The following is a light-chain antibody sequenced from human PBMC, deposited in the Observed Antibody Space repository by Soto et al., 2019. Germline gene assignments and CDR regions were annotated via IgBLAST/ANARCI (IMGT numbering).Light chain of an antibody. CDR3: QVWDSSSDHAV. CDR2: YDS. V-gene: IGLV3-21*04. J-gene: IGLJ7*01. CDR1: NIGSKS. Sequence: SYELTQPPSVSVAPGKTARITWGGNNIGSKSVHWYQQKPGQAPVLVIYYDSDRPSGIPERFSGSNSGNTATLTISRVEAGDEADYYCQVWDSSSDHAVFGGGTKLTVL.